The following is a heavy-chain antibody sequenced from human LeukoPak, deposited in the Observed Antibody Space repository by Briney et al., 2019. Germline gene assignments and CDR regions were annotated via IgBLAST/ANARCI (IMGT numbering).Heavy chain of an antibody. CDR1: GYTFTTYA. Sequence: ASVKVSCKASGYTFTTYAISWVRQAPGQGLEWVGWFIAYKCDTNYAQKFQGRVTMTTDTSTSTVYMELSSLRSDDTAVYYCARDQYYGSGSPIPYYCMDVWGEGTTVTVSS. J-gene: IGHJ6*04. D-gene: IGHD3-10*01. CDR2: FIAYKCDT. CDR3: ARDQYYGSGSPIPYYCMDV. V-gene: IGHV1-18*01.